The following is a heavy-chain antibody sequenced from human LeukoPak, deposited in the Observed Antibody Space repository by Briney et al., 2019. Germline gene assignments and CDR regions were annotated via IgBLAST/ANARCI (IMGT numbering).Heavy chain of an antibody. V-gene: IGHV1-18*04. CDR2: ISAYNGNT. CDR1: GYTFTSYG. CDR3: ARSPNSQQLVMIDP. J-gene: IGHJ5*02. D-gene: IGHD6-13*01. Sequence: ASVKVSCKASGYTFTSYGISWVRQAPGQGLEWMGWISAYNGNTNYAQKLQGRVTMTTDTSTSTAYMELRSLRSDDTAVYYCARSPNSQQLVMIDPWGQGTLVTVSS.